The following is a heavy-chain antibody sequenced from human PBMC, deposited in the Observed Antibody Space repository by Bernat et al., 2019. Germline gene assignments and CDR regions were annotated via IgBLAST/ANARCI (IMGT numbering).Heavy chain of an antibody. D-gene: IGHD2-8*01. CDR3: AREDIVLMVYAHDYYGMDV. V-gene: IGHV1-46*01. CDR1: GYTFTSYY. CDR2: INPSGGST. J-gene: IGHJ6*02. Sequence: QVQLVQSGAEVKKPGASVKVSCKASGYTFTSYYMHWVRQAPGQGLEWMGIINPSGGSTSYAQKFQGRVTMTRDTSTSTVYMELSSLGSEDTAVYYCAREDIVLMVYAHDYYGMDVWGQGTTVTVSS.